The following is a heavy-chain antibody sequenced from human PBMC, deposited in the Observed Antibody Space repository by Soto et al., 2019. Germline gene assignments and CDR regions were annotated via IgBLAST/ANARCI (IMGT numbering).Heavy chain of an antibody. CDR2: INHSGST. CDR3: ARIFRYYDFWSGYGAFDI. J-gene: IGHJ3*02. CDR1: GGSFSGYY. V-gene: IGHV4-34*01. Sequence: PSETLSLTCAVYGGSFSGYYWSWIRQPPGKGLEWIGEINHSGSTNYNPSLKSRVTISVDTSKNQFSLKLSSVTAADTAVYYCARIFRYYDFWSGYGAFDIWGQGTMVTVS. D-gene: IGHD3-3*01.